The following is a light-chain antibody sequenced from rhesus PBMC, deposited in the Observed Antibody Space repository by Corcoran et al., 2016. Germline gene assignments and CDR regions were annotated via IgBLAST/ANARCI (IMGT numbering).Light chain of an antibody. CDR1: QSLLDSEDGNTY. CDR2: EVS. J-gene: IGKJ4*01. CDR3: MQALEFPLT. Sequence: DIVMTQTPLSLPVTPGEPASISCRSSQSLLDSEDGNTYLDWYLQKPGQSPQLLIYEVSTRASGVPDRFSGSGSDTDFTLKISRVEAEDVGVYYCMQALEFPLTFGGGTKVEIK. V-gene: IGKV2-104*02.